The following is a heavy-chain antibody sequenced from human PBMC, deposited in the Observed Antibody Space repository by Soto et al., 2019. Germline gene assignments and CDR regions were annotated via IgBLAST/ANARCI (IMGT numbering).Heavy chain of an antibody. V-gene: IGHV3-11*01. D-gene: IGHD2-21*02. CDR2: ISSDESTV. J-gene: IGHJ4*02. CDR1: GFTFRNYF. Sequence: PGGSLRLPCVASGFTFRNYFMNWIRQAPGKGPEWLSYISSDESTVFYADSVKGRFTTSRDNAKNSVYLQMNSLRAEDTAVYYCENLTAPSDYWGQGSLVTVSS. CDR3: ENLTAPSDY.